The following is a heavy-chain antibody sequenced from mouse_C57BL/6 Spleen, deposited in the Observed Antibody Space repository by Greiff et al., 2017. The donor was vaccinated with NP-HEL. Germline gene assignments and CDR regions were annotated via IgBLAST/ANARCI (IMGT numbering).Heavy chain of an antibody. CDR2: IYPGDGDT. CDR3: ARSYSGSREGWYFDV. J-gene: IGHJ1*03. D-gene: IGHD1-1*01. V-gene: IGHV1-82*01. CDR1: GYAFSSSW. Sequence: VQLQESGPELVKPGASVKISCKASGYAFSSSWMNWVKQRPGKGLEWIGRIYPGDGDTNYNGKFKGKATLTADKSSSTAYMQLSSLTSEDSAVYSGARSYSGSREGWYFDVWGTGTTVTVSS.